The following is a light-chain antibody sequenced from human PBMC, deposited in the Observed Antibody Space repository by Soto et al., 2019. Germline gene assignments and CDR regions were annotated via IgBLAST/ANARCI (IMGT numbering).Light chain of an antibody. CDR2: GAT. CDR3: QQYRSRWT. Sequence: EIVMTQSPATLSVSPGERATLSCRASQSISGDLAWYQQKPGQAPRLVILGATTRATGIPARFSGSGSGTEFTLTISSLQSDDVAVYYCQQYRSRWTFGQVTKVEIK. CDR1: QSISGD. J-gene: IGKJ1*01. V-gene: IGKV3-15*01.